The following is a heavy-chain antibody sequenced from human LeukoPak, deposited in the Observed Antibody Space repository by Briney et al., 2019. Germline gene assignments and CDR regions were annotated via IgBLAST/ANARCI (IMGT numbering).Heavy chain of an antibody. D-gene: IGHD4-23*01. V-gene: IGHV1-69*05. CDR2: IIPIFGTA. Sequence: GSSVKVSCKASGGTFSSYAISWVRQAPGQGLEWMGGIIPIFGTANYAQKFQGRVTITTDESTSTAYMELSSLRSEDTAVYYCARGDYGGSYFQHWGQGTLVTVSS. CDR1: GGTFSSYA. CDR3: ARGDYGGSYFQH. J-gene: IGHJ1*01.